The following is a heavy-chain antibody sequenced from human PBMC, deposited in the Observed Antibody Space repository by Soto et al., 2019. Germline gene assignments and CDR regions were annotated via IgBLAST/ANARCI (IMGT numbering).Heavy chain of an antibody. J-gene: IGHJ5*02. D-gene: IGHD2-8*01. CDR2: IYYSGST. CDR3: ARTHCTNGVCYIMGGWFDP. V-gene: IGHV4-61*08. CDR1: GGSISSGGYY. Sequence: SETLSLTCTVSGGSISSGGYYWSWIRQHPGKGLEWIGYIYYSGSTNYNPSLKSRVTISVDTSKNQFSLKLSSVTAADTAVYYCARTHCTNGVCYIMGGWFDPWGQGTLVTVSS.